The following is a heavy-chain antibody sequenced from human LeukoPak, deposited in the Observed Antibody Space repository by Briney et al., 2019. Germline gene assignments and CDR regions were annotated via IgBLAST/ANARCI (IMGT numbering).Heavy chain of an antibody. Sequence: GASVKVSCKASGYSFTSYGFTWVRQAPGQGLEWMGWISAYNGNTNYAQNIQGRVTMTTDTSTSTVYMELRSLRSDDTAVYYCARAPRVGATRAFYYYGMDVWGQGTTVTVSS. CDR1: GYSFTSYG. V-gene: IGHV1-18*04. J-gene: IGHJ6*02. D-gene: IGHD1-26*01. CDR2: ISAYNGNT. CDR3: ARAPRVGATRAFYYYGMDV.